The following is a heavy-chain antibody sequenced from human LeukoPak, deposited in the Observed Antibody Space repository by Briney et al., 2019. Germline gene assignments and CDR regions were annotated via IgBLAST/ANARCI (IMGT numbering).Heavy chain of an antibody. CDR1: GGSISSYY. Sequence: SETLSLTCTVSGGSISSYYWSWIRQPPGKGLEWIGYIYTSGSTNYNPSLKRRVTISVDTSKNQFSLKLSSVTAADTAVYYCARLMGWFDPWGQGTLVTVSS. J-gene: IGHJ5*02. V-gene: IGHV4-4*09. CDR3: ARLMGWFDP. CDR2: IYTSGST.